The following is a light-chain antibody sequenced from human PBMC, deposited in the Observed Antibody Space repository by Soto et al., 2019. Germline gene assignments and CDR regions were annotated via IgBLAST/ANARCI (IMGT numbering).Light chain of an antibody. J-gene: IGKJ4*01. Sequence: EILLTQSPATLSLSPGERATLSCRASQSVSTYLAWYQQKPGQAPRLLIYDSSNRATGIPARFSGSGSETDFTLSISSLEPEDFAVYYCQQRSNWPSSFGGGTKVDIK. CDR1: QSVSTY. CDR2: DSS. V-gene: IGKV3-11*01. CDR3: QQRSNWPSS.